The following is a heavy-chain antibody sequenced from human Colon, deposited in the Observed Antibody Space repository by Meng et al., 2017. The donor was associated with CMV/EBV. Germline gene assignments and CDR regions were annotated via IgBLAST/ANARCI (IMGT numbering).Heavy chain of an antibody. CDR2: INHSGST. V-gene: IGHV4-34*09. CDR1: GGSFSDYY. CDR3: ARDPGSGPDY. Sequence: LTCAVYGGSFSDYYWNWIRQPPGKGLEWIGEINHSGSTNYNPSLKSRVVISGDTSKNQFSLKLSSVTAADTAVYFCARDPGSGPDYWGQGTLVTVSS. D-gene: IGHD2-15*01. J-gene: IGHJ4*02.